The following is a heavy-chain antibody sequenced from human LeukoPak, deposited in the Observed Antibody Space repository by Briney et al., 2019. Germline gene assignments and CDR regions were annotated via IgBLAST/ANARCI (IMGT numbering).Heavy chain of an antibody. V-gene: IGHV3-21*01. CDR2: ISSSSSYI. D-gene: IGHD6-13*01. Sequence: PGGSLRLSCAASGFTFSSYSMNWVRQAPGKGLEWVSFISSSSSYIYYADSVKGRFTISRDNAKNSLYLQMNSLRAEDTAVYYCARVRDIAAAGTGDDAFDIWGQGAMVTVSS. CDR3: ARVRDIAAAGTGDDAFDI. CDR1: GFTFSSYS. J-gene: IGHJ3*02.